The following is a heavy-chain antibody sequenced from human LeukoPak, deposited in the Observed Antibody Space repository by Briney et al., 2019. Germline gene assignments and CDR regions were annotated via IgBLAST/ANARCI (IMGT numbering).Heavy chain of an antibody. CDR3: ARSAGSYSDFYFDY. D-gene: IGHD1-26*01. CDR1: GYTFTSYY. Sequence: ASVKVSCKASGYTFTSYYMHWVRQAPGQGLEWMGIINPSGGSTSYAQKFQGRVTMTRDTSISTAYMELSRLRSDDTAVYYCARSAGSYSDFYFDYWGQGTLVTVSS. CDR2: INPSGGST. J-gene: IGHJ4*02. V-gene: IGHV1-46*01.